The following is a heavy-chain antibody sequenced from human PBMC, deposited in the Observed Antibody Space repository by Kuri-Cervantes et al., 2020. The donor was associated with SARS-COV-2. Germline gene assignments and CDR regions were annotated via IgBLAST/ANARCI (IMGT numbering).Heavy chain of an antibody. CDR3: TTDKREEWNLWDY. V-gene: IGHV1-24*01. D-gene: IGHD1-1*01. CDR1: GDSFTELS. J-gene: IGHJ4*02. CDR2: HDTEDDEI. Sequence: ASVKVSCKVSGDSFTELSIHWVRQAPGKGLEWMGGHDTEDDEIIYAQKFQGRVTMTENTSTDTAYMELSSLRSDDTAVYYCTTDKREEWNLWDYWGQGTLVTVSS.